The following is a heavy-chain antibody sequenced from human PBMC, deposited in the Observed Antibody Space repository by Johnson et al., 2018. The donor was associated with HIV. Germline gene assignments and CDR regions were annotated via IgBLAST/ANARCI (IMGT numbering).Heavy chain of an antibody. J-gene: IGHJ3*02. CDR3: AKDLTSVIVGANDAFDI. D-gene: IGHD1-26*01. V-gene: IGHV3-23*04. CDR2: FNGNGDTT. CDR1: GFTFTTSA. Sequence: VQLVESGGGLVQPGGSLRLSCAASGFTFTTSAMSWVRQAPGRGLEWLSGFNGNGDTTYYANSVRDRFTISRDNSKNTLYLQMNSLRAEDTAVYYCAKDLTSVIVGANDAFDIWGQGTMVTVSS.